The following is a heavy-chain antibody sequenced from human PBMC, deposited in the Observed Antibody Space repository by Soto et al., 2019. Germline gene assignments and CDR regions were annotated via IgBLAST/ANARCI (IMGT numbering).Heavy chain of an antibody. Sequence: SETLSLTCTVSGGSISSGDYYWSWIHQPPGKGLEWIGYIYYSGSTYYNPSLKSRVTISVDTSKNQFSLKLSSVTAADTAVYYCAGESGRTGTTILGTNWFDPWGQGTLVTVSS. D-gene: IGHD1-1*01. CDR2: IYYSGST. CDR3: AGESGRTGTTILGTNWFDP. V-gene: IGHV4-30-4*01. CDR1: GGSISSGDYY. J-gene: IGHJ5*02.